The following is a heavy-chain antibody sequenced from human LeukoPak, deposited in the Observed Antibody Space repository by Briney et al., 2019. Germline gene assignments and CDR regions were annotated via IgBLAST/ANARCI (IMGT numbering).Heavy chain of an antibody. Sequence: PSETLSLTCTVSGVSIRSYYWRWVRQPAGKGLEWIGRIYATGITNYNPSLKSRVTMSVDTSQNQFSLRVTSVTAADTAAYYCARGRGSSPSSNYYYYYMDVWGKGTTVTVSS. J-gene: IGHJ6*03. CDR2: IYATGIT. V-gene: IGHV4-4*07. CDR3: ARGRGSSPSSNYYYYYMDV. CDR1: GVSIRSYY. D-gene: IGHD6-13*01.